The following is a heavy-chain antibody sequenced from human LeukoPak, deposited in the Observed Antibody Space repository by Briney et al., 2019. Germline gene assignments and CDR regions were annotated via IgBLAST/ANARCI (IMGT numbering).Heavy chain of an antibody. CDR1: GGTFSSYA. CDR3: AREGYYYDSGGYPFDY. D-gene: IGHD3-22*01. J-gene: IGHJ4*02. Sequence: GASVKVSCKASGGTFSSYAISWVRQAPGQGLEWMGGIIPILGTANYAQKFQGRVTITADESTSTAYMELSSLRSEDTAVYYCAREGYYYDSGGYPFDYWGQGTLVTVSS. CDR2: IIPILGTA. V-gene: IGHV1-69*13.